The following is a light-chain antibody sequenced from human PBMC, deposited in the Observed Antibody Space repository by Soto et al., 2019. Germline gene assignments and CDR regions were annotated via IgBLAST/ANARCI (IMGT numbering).Light chain of an antibody. CDR3: XSYAGSYTHVV. V-gene: IGLV2-11*01. CDR1: SSDVGGYNY. J-gene: IGLJ2*01. Sequence: QSALTQPRSVSGSPGQSVTISCTGTSSDVGGYNYVSWYQQHPGKAPKLMIYDVSKRPSGVPDRFSGSKSGNTASLTISGLQAEDEADYYCXSYAGSYTHVVFGGGTKLTVL. CDR2: DVS.